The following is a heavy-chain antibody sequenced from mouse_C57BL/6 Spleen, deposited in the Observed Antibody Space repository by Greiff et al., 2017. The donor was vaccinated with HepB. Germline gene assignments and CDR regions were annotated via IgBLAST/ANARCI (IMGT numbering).Heavy chain of an antibody. Sequence: EVKVVESGGGLVKPGGSLKLSCAASGFTFSSYAMSWVRQTPEKRLEWVATISDGGSYTYYPDNVKGRFTISRDNAKNNLYLQMSHLKSEDTAMYYCASLGLYYYAMDYWGQGASVTVST. J-gene: IGHJ4*01. V-gene: IGHV5-4*03. CDR2: ISDGGSYT. CDR3: ASLGLYYYAMDY. D-gene: IGHD4-1*01. CDR1: GFTFSSYA.